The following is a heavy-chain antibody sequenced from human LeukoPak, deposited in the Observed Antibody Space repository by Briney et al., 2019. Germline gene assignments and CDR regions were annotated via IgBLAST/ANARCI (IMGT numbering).Heavy chain of an antibody. V-gene: IGHV3-33*01. CDR3: ARDDDVSGMYGQLY. D-gene: IGHD3-10*01. J-gene: IGHJ4*02. CDR1: GFTFSNYG. CDR2: IWYDGSKK. Sequence: GGSLRLSCAASGFTFSNYGMHWVRQAPGKGLEWVAVIWYDGSKKYYADSVKGRFTISRDTSKKTLYLQMNSLRAEDTAVYYCARDDDVSGMYGQLYWGQGTLVTVSS.